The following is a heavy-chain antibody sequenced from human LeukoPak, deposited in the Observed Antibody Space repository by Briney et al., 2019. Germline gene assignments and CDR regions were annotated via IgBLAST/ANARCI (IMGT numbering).Heavy chain of an antibody. CDR2: IYTSGST. CDR1: GGSISSYY. J-gene: IGHJ3*02. CDR3: ARDFPHLQLVPDAFDI. V-gene: IGHV4-4*07. D-gene: IGHD6-6*01. Sequence: SETLSLSCTVSGGSISSYYWSWIRQPAGKGLEWIGRIYTSGSTNYNPSLKSRVTMSVDTSKNQFSLKLSSVTAADTAVYYCARDFPHLQLVPDAFDIWGQGTMVTVSS.